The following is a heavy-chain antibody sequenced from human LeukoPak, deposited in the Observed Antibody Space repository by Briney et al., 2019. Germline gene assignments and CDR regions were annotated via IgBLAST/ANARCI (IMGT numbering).Heavy chain of an antibody. D-gene: IGHD6-19*01. J-gene: IGHJ4*02. CDR2: IKSNTDGGTA. Sequence: GGSLRLSCAASGFSFSNAWMSWVRQAPGKGLEWVGRIKSNTDGGTADYAAHVKGRFTISRDDSKNTLYLQMNSLKTEDTAVYQCSTDVAVSGATEGGYWGQGTLVTVSS. V-gene: IGHV3-15*01. CDR1: GFSFSNAW. CDR3: STDVAVSGATEGGY.